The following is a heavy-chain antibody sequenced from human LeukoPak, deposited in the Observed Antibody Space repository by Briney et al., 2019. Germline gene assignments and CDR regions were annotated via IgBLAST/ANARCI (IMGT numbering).Heavy chain of an antibody. CDR1: GGSFSGYY. Sequence: SETLSLTCAVYGGSFSGYYWSWIRQPPGKGLEWIGEINHSGSTNYNPSLKSRVTISVDTSKNQFSLKLSSVTAADTAVYYCARDPVVSVGAAVYYMDVWGKGTTVTVS. V-gene: IGHV4-34*01. CDR2: INHSGST. D-gene: IGHD1-26*01. CDR3: ARDPVVSVGAAVYYMDV. J-gene: IGHJ6*03.